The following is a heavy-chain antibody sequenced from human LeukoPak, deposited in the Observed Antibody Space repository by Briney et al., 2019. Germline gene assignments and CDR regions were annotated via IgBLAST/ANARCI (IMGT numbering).Heavy chain of an antibody. Sequence: SETLSLTCTASGGSISSYYWSWIRQPPGKGLEWIGYIYYSGSTNYNPSLKSRVTISVDTSKNQFSLKLSSVTAADTAVYYCARVFDAFDIWGQGTMVTVSS. CDR2: IYYSGST. V-gene: IGHV4-59*01. CDR3: ARVFDAFDI. J-gene: IGHJ3*02. CDR1: GGSISSYY.